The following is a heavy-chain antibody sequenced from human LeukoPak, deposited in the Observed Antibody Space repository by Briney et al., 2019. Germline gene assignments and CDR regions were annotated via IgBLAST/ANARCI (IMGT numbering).Heavy chain of an antibody. D-gene: IGHD2-2*02. J-gene: IGHJ4*02. CDR1: GYTFTSYG. CDR3: ATGGVYCSSTSCYTSPEY. V-gene: IGHV1-18*01. Sequence: GASVKVSCKASGYTFTSYGISWVRQAPGQGLEWMRWISAYNGNTNYAQKLQGRVTMTTDTSTSTAYMELRSLRSDDTAVYYCATGGVYCSSTSCYTSPEYWGQGTLVTVSP. CDR2: ISAYNGNT.